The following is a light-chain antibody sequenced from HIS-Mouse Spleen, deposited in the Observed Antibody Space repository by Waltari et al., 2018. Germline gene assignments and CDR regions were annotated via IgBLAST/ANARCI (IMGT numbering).Light chain of an antibody. CDR1: SSDVGGYNS. J-gene: IGLJ1*01. CDR2: DVS. Sequence: QSALTQPASVSGSPGQSITISRTGTSSDVGGYNSVSWYQQHPGKAPKLMIYDVSNRPSGVSNRFSGSKSGNTASLTISGLQAEDEADYYCSSYTSSSTPFVFGTGTKVTVL. V-gene: IGLV2-14*03. CDR3: SSYTSSSTPFV.